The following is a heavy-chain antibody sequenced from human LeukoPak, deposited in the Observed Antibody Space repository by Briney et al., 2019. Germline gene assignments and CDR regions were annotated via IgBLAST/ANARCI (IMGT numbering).Heavy chain of an antibody. Sequence: GASVKVSCKASGYTFTGYYMHWVRQAPGQGLEWMGWINPNSGGTNYAQKFQGRVTMTRDTSISTAYMELSRLRSDDTAVYYCARDGEQQLAQRPYYYYGMDVWGQGTTVTVSS. CDR1: GYTFTGYY. CDR3: ARDGEQQLAQRPYYYYGMDV. J-gene: IGHJ6*02. D-gene: IGHD6-13*01. CDR2: INPNSGGT. V-gene: IGHV1-2*02.